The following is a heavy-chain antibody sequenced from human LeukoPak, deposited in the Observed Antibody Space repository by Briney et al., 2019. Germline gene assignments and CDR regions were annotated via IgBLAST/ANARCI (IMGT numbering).Heavy chain of an antibody. Sequence: GGSLGLSCAASGFTFSSYAMHWVRQAPGKGLEYVSAISSNGGSTYYANSVKGRFTISRDNSKNTLYLQMGSLRAEDMAVYYCARGLAVIAAAAYYFDYWGQGTLVTVSS. D-gene: IGHD6-13*01. CDR3: ARGLAVIAAAAYYFDY. V-gene: IGHV3-64*01. CDR2: ISSNGGST. J-gene: IGHJ4*02. CDR1: GFTFSSYA.